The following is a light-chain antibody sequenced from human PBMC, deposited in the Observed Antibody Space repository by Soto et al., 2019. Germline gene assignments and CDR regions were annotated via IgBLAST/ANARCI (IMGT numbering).Light chain of an antibody. CDR2: EVI. CDR3: TSYTTTNTHV. J-gene: IGLJ1*01. CDR1: SSDVGGYNY. Sequence: QSVLTQPASVSGSPGQSITISFTGTSSDVGGYNYVSWYQQHPGKAPKLMIYEVINRPSGVSSRFSGSKSGNTASLTISGLQAEDEADYYCTSYTTTNTHVFGTGTKVTVL. V-gene: IGLV2-14*03.